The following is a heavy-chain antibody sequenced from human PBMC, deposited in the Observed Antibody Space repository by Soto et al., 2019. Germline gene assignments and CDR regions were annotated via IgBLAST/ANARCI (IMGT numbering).Heavy chain of an antibody. Sequence: SSETLSLTCAVYGGSFSGYYWSWIRQPPGKGLEWIGEINHSGSTNYNPSLKSRVTISVDTSKNQFSLKLSSVTAADTAAYYCARVNTRGSYYRPYYYYYYGMDVWGQGTTVTVSS. CDR1: GGSFSGYY. CDR2: INHSGST. CDR3: ARVNTRGSYYRPYYYYYYGMDV. J-gene: IGHJ6*02. D-gene: IGHD3-10*01. V-gene: IGHV4-34*01.